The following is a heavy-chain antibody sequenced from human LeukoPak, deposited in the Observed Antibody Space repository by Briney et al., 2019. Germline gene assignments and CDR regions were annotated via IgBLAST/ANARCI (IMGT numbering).Heavy chain of an antibody. CDR3: AKDLLVDYVWGSYRYDGAPLDY. V-gene: IGHV3-23*01. CDR1: GFTFSSYA. Sequence: GGSLRLSCAASGFTFSSYAMSWVRQAPGKGLEWVSAISGSGGGTYYADSVKGRFTISRDNSKNTLYLQMNSLRAEDTAVYYCAKDLLVDYVWGSYRYDGAPLDYWGQGTLVTVSS. J-gene: IGHJ4*02. D-gene: IGHD3-16*02. CDR2: ISGSGGGT.